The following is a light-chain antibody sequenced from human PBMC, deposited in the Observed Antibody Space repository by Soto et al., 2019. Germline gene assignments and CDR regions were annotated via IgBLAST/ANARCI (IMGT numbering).Light chain of an antibody. J-gene: IGKJ1*01. V-gene: IGKV3-15*01. CDR3: QQYDASWT. Sequence: EKVMTQSPATLSVSPGERATLSCRASQRVSSRVAWYQQKPGQAPRLLIYGASTRAPGVPARFIGSGSGTEFSLTISSLQSEDSAVYYCQQYDASWTFGRGTKVEIE. CDR2: GAS. CDR1: QRVSSR.